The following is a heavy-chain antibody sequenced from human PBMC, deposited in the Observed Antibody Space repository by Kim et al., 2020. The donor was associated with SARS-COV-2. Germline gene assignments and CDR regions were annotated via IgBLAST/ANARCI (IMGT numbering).Heavy chain of an antibody. D-gene: IGHD6-13*01. CDR1: GGSISSSSYY. Sequence: SETLSLTCTVSGGSISSSSYYWGWIRQPPGKGLEWIGSIYYSGSTYYNPSLKSRVTISVDTSKNQFSLKLSSVTAADTAVYYCARLGVTYSSSCFDYWGQGTLVTVSS. V-gene: IGHV4-39*01. CDR3: ARLGVTYSSSCFDY. J-gene: IGHJ4*02. CDR2: IYYSGST.